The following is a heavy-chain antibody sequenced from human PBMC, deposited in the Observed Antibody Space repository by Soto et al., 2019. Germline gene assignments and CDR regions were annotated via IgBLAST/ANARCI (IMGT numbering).Heavy chain of an antibody. J-gene: IGHJ4*02. CDR2: ISYDGSNK. CDR1: GFTFSGYG. D-gene: IGHD3-3*01. V-gene: IGHV3-30*18. CDR3: AKIELDDFWSGYSSFDY. Sequence: GGSLRLSCAASGFTFSGYGMHWVRQAPGKGLEWVAVISYDGSNKYYADSVKGRFTISRDNSKNTLYLQMNSLRAEDTAVYYCAKIELDDFWSGYSSFDYWGQGTLVTVSS.